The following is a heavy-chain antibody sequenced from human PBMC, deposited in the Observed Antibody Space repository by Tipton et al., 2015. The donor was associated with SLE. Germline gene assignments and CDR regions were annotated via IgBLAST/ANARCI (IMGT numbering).Heavy chain of an antibody. Sequence: LRLSCTVSGGSISSYYWSWIRQRPGKGLEWIGYIYYSGSTNYNPSLKSRVTISVDTSKNQFSLKLSSVTAADTAVYYCARTDVTYYDDSSCYPPLYYFDYLGQGTLVTVSS. D-gene: IGHD3-22*01. CDR2: IYYSGST. CDR1: GGSISSYY. CDR3: ARTDVTYYDDSSCYPPLYYFDY. V-gene: IGHV4-59*08. J-gene: IGHJ4*02.